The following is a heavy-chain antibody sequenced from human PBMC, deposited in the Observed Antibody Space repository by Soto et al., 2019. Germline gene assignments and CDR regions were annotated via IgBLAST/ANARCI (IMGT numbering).Heavy chain of an antibody. CDR1: GGTFSSYA. V-gene: IGHV1-69*13. CDR2: IIPIFGTA. D-gene: IGHD1-26*01. CDR3: AGGLLQSGYYYYGMEV. J-gene: IGHJ6*02. Sequence: SVKVSFKASGGTFSSYAISWVRQAPGQGLEWMGGIIPIFGTANYAQKFQGRVTITADESTSTAYMELSSLRSEDTAVYYCAGGLLQSGYYYYGMEVWGQGTTVTVSS.